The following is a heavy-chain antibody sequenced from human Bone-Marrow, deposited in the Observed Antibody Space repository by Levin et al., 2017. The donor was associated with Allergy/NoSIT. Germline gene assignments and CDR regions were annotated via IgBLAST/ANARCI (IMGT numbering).Heavy chain of an antibody. CDR2: ISPDGSAT. J-gene: IGHJ2*01. V-gene: IGHV3-74*01. CDR3: ARSVVGNYGNFDR. CDR1: GFTLSSFW. Sequence: PGESLKISCAASGFTLSSFWMHWVRQVPGKGLMWVSRISPDGSATTYAESVKGRLTISRDNAKNTLYLQMNSLSADDTSVYYCARSVVGNYGNFDRWGRGTLVTVSS. D-gene: IGHD3-16*01.